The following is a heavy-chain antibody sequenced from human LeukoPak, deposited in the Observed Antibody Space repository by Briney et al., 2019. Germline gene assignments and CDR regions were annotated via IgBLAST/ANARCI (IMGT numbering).Heavy chain of an antibody. Sequence: GGSLRLSCAASGFTFSTYAMHWVRQAPGKGLEWVSAITASGAATYIADSVKGRFVISRDNSKNTLYLQMNSLRAEDTAVYFCAKDSPVATSHFDSWGRGTLVTVSS. CDR1: GFTFSTYA. D-gene: IGHD5-12*01. CDR2: ITASGAAT. V-gene: IGHV3-23*01. CDR3: AKDSPVATSHFDS. J-gene: IGHJ4*02.